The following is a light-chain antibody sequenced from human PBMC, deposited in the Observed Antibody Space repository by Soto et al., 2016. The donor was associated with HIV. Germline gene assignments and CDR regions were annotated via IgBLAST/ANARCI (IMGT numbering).Light chain of an antibody. Sequence: IQMTQSPSTLSASVGDRVTITCRASQSISSWLAWYQQKPGKAPKLLIYATSRLQSGVPSRFSGSGSDTNFSLTISSLQPEDFATYYCLQDYAYQWTFGQGTKVEI. J-gene: IGKJ1*01. CDR3: LQDYAYQWT. CDR1: QSISSW. V-gene: IGKV1-6*01. CDR2: ATS.